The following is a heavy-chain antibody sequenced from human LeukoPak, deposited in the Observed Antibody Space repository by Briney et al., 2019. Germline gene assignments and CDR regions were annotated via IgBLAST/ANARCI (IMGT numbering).Heavy chain of an antibody. Sequence: GGSLRLSCAASGFTVSSNYMSWVRQAPGKGLEWVSVIYSGGSTYYADSVKGRFTISRDNSKNTLYLQMNSLRAEDTAVYYCARARRGSSGLYYYYGMDVWGQGTTVTVSS. CDR3: ARARRGSSGLYYYYGMDV. CDR2: IYSGGST. V-gene: IGHV3-53*01. J-gene: IGHJ6*02. D-gene: IGHD6-19*01. CDR1: GFTVSSNY.